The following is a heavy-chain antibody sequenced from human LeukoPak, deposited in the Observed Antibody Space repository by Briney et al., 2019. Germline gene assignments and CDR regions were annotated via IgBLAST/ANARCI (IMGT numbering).Heavy chain of an antibody. D-gene: IGHD3-22*01. J-gene: IGHJ4*02. Sequence: PSETLSLTCTVSGGSISSYYWSWIRQPPGKGLEWIGYIYYSGSTNYNPSHKSRVTISVDTSKNQFSLKLSSVTAADTAVYYCARTYYYDSSGYFQFDYWGQRTLVTVSS. CDR1: GGSISSYY. V-gene: IGHV4-59*01. CDR2: IYYSGST. CDR3: ARTYYYDSSGYFQFDY.